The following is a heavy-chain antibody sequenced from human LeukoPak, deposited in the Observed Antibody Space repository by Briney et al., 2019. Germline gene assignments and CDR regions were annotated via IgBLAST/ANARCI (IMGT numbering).Heavy chain of an antibody. CDR2: IYTSGET. J-gene: IGHJ4*02. Sequence: GGSLRLSCAASGFTVSTNYMSWVRQAPGKGLEWVSVIYTSGETYYSDPVKGRFTISRDNSKNTVYLQMNSLRAADTAVYHCARAFQGGNVLTGYYDYWGQGTLVTVSS. V-gene: IGHV3-66*01. CDR3: ARAFQGGNVLTGYYDY. D-gene: IGHD3-9*01. CDR1: GFTVSTNY.